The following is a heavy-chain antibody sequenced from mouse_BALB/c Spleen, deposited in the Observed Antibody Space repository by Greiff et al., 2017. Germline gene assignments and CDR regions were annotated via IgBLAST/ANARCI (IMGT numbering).Heavy chain of an antibody. J-gene: IGHJ3*01. Sequence: EVQGVESGGGLVKPGGSLKLSCAASGFAFSSYDMSWVRQTPEKRLEWVAYISSGGGSTYYPDTVKGRFTISRDNAKNTLYLQMSSLKSEDTAMYYCAREYGNSAWFAYWGQGTLVTVSA. D-gene: IGHD2-10*02. V-gene: IGHV5-12-1*01. CDR1: GFAFSSYD. CDR2: ISSGGGST. CDR3: AREYGNSAWFAY.